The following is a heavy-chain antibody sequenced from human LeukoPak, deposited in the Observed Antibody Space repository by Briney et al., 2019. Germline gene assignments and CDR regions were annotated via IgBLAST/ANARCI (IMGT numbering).Heavy chain of an antibody. J-gene: IGHJ4*02. V-gene: IGHV3-30-3*01. D-gene: IGHD5-18*01. CDR1: GFTFSSYA. CDR2: ISYDGSNK. Sequence: GGSLRLSCAASGFTFSSYAMHWVRQAPGKGLEWVAVISYDGSNKYYADSVKGRFTISRDNSKNTLYLQMNSLRAEDTAVYYCAKGQEYSYGYQGYWGQGTLVTVSS. CDR3: AKGQEYSYGYQGY.